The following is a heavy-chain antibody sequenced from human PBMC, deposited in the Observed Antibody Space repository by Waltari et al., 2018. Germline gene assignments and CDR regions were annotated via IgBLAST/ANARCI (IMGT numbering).Heavy chain of an antibody. CDR1: DFSISSDYS. CDR3: ARTASANSFFDF. CDR2: LYHSGST. D-gene: IGHD1-1*01. J-gene: IGHJ4*02. Sequence: QVQLQESGPGLVKPSETLSLTCVVSDFSISSDYSWGWIRQPPGKGLEWIASLYHSGSTHNTPSLTSRVTVSVDTSNNQFSLKLSSVTASDTAVYYCARTASANSFFDFWGQGTLVTVSS. V-gene: IGHV4-38-2*01.